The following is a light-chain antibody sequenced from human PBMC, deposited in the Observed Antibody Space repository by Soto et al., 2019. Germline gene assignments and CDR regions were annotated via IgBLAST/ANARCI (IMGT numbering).Light chain of an antibody. CDR2: EVY. J-gene: IGLJ2*01. CDR3: SAYTTSSTRV. V-gene: IGLV2-14*01. CDR1: SSDIGAHNY. Sequence: QSALTQPASVSGSPGQSITIACTGTSSDIGAHNYVSWYQQHPGKAPKLIIYEVYSRPSGVSNRFSGSKSGNTASLTISGLQAEDEADYYCSAYTTSSTRVFGGGTKLTVL.